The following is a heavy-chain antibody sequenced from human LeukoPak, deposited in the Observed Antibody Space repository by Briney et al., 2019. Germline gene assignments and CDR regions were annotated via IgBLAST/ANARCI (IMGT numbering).Heavy chain of an antibody. V-gene: IGHV3-7*01. D-gene: IGHD3-10*01. CDR2: IKSDGSEE. CDR1: GFTFNRYW. CDR3: ARDSRFGKLLIPYFDY. J-gene: IGHJ4*02. Sequence: PGGSLRLSCAASGFTFNRYWMSWVRQAPGKGLEWVAQIKSDGSEEYFADSVRGRFTISRDNAKSSVYLQMNSLRDEDTAVYYCARDSRFGKLLIPYFDYWGQGTLVTVSS.